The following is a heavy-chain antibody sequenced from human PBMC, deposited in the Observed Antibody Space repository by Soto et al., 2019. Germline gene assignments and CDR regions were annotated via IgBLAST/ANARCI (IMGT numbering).Heavy chain of an antibody. V-gene: IGHV3-30*18. CDR1: GFTFSSYG. D-gene: IGHD6-19*01. J-gene: IGHJ4*02. Sequence: PGGSLRLSCAPSGFTFSSYGMHWARRAPGKGLEWVAVISYDGSNKYYADSVKGRFTISRDNSKNTLYLQMNSLRAEDTAVYYCAKDKLAVAVAAPFDYWGQGTLVTVSS. CDR3: AKDKLAVAVAAPFDY. CDR2: ISYDGSNK.